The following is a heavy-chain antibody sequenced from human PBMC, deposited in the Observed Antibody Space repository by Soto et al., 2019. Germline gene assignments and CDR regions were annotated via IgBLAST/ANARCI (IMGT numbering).Heavy chain of an antibody. Sequence: PGGSLRLSCAASGCTFSSYAMSWVRQAPGKGLEWVSAISGSGGSTYYADSVKGRFTISRDNSKNTLYLQMNSLRAEDTAVYYCAKAVGLRYFDRSFDYWGQGTLVTVSS. D-gene: IGHD3-9*01. J-gene: IGHJ4*02. CDR1: GCTFSSYA. CDR3: AKAVGLRYFDRSFDY. CDR2: ISGSGGST. V-gene: IGHV3-23*01.